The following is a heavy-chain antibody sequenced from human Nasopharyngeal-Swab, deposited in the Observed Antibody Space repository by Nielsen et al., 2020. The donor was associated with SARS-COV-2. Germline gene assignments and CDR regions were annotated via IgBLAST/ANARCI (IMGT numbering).Heavy chain of an antibody. CDR2: IRSSSSTI. V-gene: IGHV3-48*02. CDR1: GFTFSSYW. CDR3: APAKHSYYYYYGMDV. J-gene: IGHJ6*02. Sequence: GGSLRLSCAASGFTFSSYWMNWVRQAPGKGLEWVSYIRSSSSTIYYADSVKGRFTISRDNAKNSLYLQMNRLRYEDTAVYYCAPAKHSYYYYYGMDVWGQGTTVTVSS.